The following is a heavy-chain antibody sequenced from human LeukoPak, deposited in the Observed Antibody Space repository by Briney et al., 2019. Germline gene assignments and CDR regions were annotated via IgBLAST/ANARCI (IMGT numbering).Heavy chain of an antibody. V-gene: IGHV3-53*01. Sequence: GGSLRLSCAASGFTVSSNYMSWVRQAPGKGLEWVSVIYSGGSTYYADSVKGRFTISRDNSKNTLYLQMNSLRAEDTAVYYCASPLYSSSPVDAFDIWGQGTMVTVSS. CDR2: IYSGGST. D-gene: IGHD6-6*01. CDR3: ASPLYSSSPVDAFDI. J-gene: IGHJ3*02. CDR1: GFTVSSNY.